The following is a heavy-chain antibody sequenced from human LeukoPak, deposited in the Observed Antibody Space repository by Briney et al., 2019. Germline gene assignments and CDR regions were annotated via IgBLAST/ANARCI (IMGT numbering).Heavy chain of an antibody. Sequence: SETLSLTCTVSGGSISSGDYYWGWIRQPPGKGLEWIGSIYYSGSTYYNPSLKSRVTISVDTSKNQFSLKLSSVTAADTAVYYCARHVSSAITGPQNYWGQGTLVTVSS. V-gene: IGHV4-39*01. CDR1: GGSISSGDYY. CDR2: IYYSGST. CDR3: ARHVSSAITGPQNY. J-gene: IGHJ4*02. D-gene: IGHD1-20*01.